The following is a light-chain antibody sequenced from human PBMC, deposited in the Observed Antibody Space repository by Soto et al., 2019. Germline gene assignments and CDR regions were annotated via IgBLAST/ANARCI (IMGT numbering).Light chain of an antibody. CDR2: DVS. CDR1: SSDVGDYNY. V-gene: IGLV2-14*01. CDR3: SSYISSSTLV. Sequence: QSALTQPASVSGSPGQSITISCTGTSSDVGDYNYVSWYQQHPGKAPKLMIYDVSNRPSGVSNRFSGSKSGNTASLTVSGLQAEDEADYYCSSYISSSTLVFGGGTKVTVL. J-gene: IGLJ2*01.